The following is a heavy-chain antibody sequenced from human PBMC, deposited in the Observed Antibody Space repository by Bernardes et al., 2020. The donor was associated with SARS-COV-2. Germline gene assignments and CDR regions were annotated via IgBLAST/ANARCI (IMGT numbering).Heavy chain of an antibody. Sequence: AEPLFLSCAASGWTFSSFWMHWVRHVPGPGLVWVSRLNEDGPITDYADSVKGRFTISRDNAKNTLFLQMNSLRAEDTAVYYCARDVVGKEDFWGQGTLVTGSS. CDR2: LNEDGPIT. CDR1: GWTFSSFW. CDR3: ARDVVGKEDF. V-gene: IGHV3-74*01. J-gene: IGHJ4*02. D-gene: IGHD6-6*01.